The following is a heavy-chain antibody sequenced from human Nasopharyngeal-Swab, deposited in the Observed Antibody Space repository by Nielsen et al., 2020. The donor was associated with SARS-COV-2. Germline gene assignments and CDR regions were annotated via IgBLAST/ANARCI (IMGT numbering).Heavy chain of an antibody. CDR3: ARASTVTTFFDL. CDR2: INHSGST. D-gene: IGHD4-17*01. CDR1: GGSFSGYY. Sequence: SETLSLTCAVYGGSFSGYYWSWIRQPPGKGLEWIGEINHSGSTNYNPSLKSRVPISVDTSKNQFSLKLNSVTAADTAVYYCARASTVTTFFDLWGRGTLVTVSS. J-gene: IGHJ2*01. V-gene: IGHV4-34*01.